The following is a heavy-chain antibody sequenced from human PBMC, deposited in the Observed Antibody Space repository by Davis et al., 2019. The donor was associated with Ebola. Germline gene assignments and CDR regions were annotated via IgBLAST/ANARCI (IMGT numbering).Heavy chain of an antibody. CDR3: ARAVGYGDYSDAFDI. CDR2: ISAYNGNT. CDR1: GYTFTSYG. J-gene: IGHJ3*02. Sequence: ASVKVSCKASGYTFTSYGISWVRQAPGQGLEWMGWISAYNGNTNYAQKFQGRVTITRDTSASTAYMELSSLRSEDTAVYYCARAVGYGDYSDAFDIWGQGTMVTVSS. V-gene: IGHV1-18*01. D-gene: IGHD4-17*01.